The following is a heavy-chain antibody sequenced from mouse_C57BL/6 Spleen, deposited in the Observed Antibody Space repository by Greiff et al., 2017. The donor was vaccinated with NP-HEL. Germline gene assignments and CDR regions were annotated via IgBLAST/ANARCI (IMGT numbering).Heavy chain of an antibody. CDR3: ARHEDPGHDYDRFAY. D-gene: IGHD2-4*01. J-gene: IGHJ3*01. CDR2: FYPGSGSI. CDR1: GYTFTEYT. V-gene: IGHV1-62-2*01. Sequence: VQLQQSGAELVKPGASVKLSCKASGYTFTEYTIHWVKQRPGQGLEWIGWFYPGSGSIKYNEKFKDKATLPADKSSSTVYMELSRLTSEDSAVDFCARHEDPGHDYDRFAYWGQGTLVTVSA.